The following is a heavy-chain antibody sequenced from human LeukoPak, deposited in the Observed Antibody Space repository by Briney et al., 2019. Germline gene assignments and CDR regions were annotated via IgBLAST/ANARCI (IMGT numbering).Heavy chain of an antibody. V-gene: IGHV1-2*02. CDR3: AGTCPRDGYNGPCY. D-gene: IGHD5-24*01. CDR1: GYTFTDYY. CDR2: INRNSGGT. Sequence: ASVTVSRKASGYTFTDYYIHWLRQAPGQGLESMGWINRNSGGTKSPQKFQGRVTMTRDTSISTVYMELSSLRSDDTAVYYCAGTCPRDGYNGPCYWGQGTLVTVSS. J-gene: IGHJ4*02.